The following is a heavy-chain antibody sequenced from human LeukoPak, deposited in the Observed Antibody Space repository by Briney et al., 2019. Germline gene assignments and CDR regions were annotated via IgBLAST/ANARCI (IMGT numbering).Heavy chain of an antibody. V-gene: IGHV3-48*03. Sequence: GGSLRLSCAASGFTFSSYEMNWVRQAPGKVLEWVSYISSSGSTIYYADSVKGRFTISRDNAKNSLYLQMNSLRAEDTAVYYCTYYYDSSGFDYWGQGTLVTVSS. J-gene: IGHJ4*02. CDR1: GFTFSSYE. CDR3: TYYYDSSGFDY. CDR2: ISSSGSTI. D-gene: IGHD3-22*01.